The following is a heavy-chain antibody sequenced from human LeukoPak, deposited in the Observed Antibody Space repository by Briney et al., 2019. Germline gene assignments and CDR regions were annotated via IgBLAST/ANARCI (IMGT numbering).Heavy chain of an antibody. CDR2: INHSGST. J-gene: IGHJ4*02. D-gene: IGHD3-10*01. CDR3: ARRAMVRGVTN. Sequence: SETLSLTCAVYGVSFSGYYWSWIRQPPGKGLEWIGEINHSGSTNYNPSLKSRVTISVDTSKNQFSLKLSSVTAADTAVYYCARRAMVRGVTNWGQGTLVTVSS. CDR1: GVSFSGYY. V-gene: IGHV4-34*01.